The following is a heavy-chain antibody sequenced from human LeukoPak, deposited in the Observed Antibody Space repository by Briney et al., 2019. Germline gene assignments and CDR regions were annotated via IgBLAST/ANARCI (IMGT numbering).Heavy chain of an antibody. D-gene: IGHD3-9*01. CDR1: GFTFSSYG. Sequence: PGGSLRLSCAASGFTFSSYGMHWVRQAPGKGLEWVAVIWYDGSNKYYADSVKGRFTISRDNSKNTLYLQMNSLRAEDTAVYYCAKDRVPWHYDILSSYFDYWGQGTLVTVSS. V-gene: IGHV3-30*02. CDR2: IWYDGSNK. J-gene: IGHJ4*02. CDR3: AKDRVPWHYDILSSYFDY.